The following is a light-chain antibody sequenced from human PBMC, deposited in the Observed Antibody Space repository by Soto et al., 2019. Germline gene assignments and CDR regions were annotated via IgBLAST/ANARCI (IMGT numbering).Light chain of an antibody. CDR1: SSDVGGYNY. V-gene: IGLV2-8*01. Sequence: QSALTQPPSASGSPGQSVTISCTGTSSDVGGYNYVSWYQQHPGKAPKIMIYEVSKRTSGVTDRFSGSKSGNTASLTVAGRHDEDEADYNSSSNAGSNNLVVFGGGTQMTVL. CDR2: EVS. CDR3: SSNAGSNNLVV. J-gene: IGLJ2*01.